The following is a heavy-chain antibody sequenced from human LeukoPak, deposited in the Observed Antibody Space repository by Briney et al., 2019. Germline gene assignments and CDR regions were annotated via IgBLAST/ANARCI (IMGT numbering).Heavy chain of an antibody. V-gene: IGHV4-59*01. D-gene: IGHD6-13*01. J-gene: IGHJ4*02. CDR2: TYYSGST. Sequence: SETLSLTCTVSGDSISSYYWSWIRQPPGKGLEWIGYTYYSGSTNYNPSLKSRVTISVDTSRNQFSLKLTSVTAADTAVYYCAGMYSNIWYAAYWGQGTLVTVSS. CDR1: GDSISSYY. CDR3: AGMYSNIWYAAY.